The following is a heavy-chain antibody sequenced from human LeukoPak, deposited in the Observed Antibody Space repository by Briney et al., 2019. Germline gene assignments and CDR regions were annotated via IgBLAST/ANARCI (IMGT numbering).Heavy chain of an antibody. CDR2: INGDGSTV. J-gene: IGHJ4*02. Sequence: GGSLRLSCAASTFTFSTTWMHWVRQAPGQGLVWVSRINGDGSTVDYADSVKGRFTISRDNSKNTLYLQMNSLRADDTAIYYCAIAGNFRFDYWGQGTLVTVSS. D-gene: IGHD4-23*01. CDR1: TFTFSTTW. V-gene: IGHV3-74*01. CDR3: AIAGNFRFDY.